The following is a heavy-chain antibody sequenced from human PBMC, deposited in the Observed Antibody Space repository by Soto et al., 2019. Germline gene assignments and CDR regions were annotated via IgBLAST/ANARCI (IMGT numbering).Heavy chain of an antibody. CDR3: ARELGISYYGMDV. J-gene: IGHJ6*02. D-gene: IGHD7-27*01. CDR1: GFTFSSYS. Sequence: EVQLVESGRGLVKPGGSLRLSCAASGFTFSSYSMNWVRQAPGKGLEWVSSISSSSSYIYYADSVKGRFTISRDNAKNSLYLQMNSLRAEDTAVYYCARELGISYYGMDVWGQGTTVTVSS. CDR2: ISSSSSYI. V-gene: IGHV3-21*01.